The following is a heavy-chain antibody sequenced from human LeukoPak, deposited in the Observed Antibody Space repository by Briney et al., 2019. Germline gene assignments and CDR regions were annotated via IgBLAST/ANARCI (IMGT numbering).Heavy chain of an antibody. J-gene: IGHJ5*02. CDR3: ARDFYDILTGSWDWFDP. CDR2: IYTSGST. V-gene: IGHV4-4*07. Sequence: SETLSLTCTVSGGSISSYYWSWIRQPAGKGLEWIGRIYTSGSTNYNPSLKSRVTMPVDTSKNQFSLKLSSVTAADTAVYYCARDFYDILTGSWDWFDPWGQGTLVTVSS. CDR1: GGSISSYY. D-gene: IGHD3-9*01.